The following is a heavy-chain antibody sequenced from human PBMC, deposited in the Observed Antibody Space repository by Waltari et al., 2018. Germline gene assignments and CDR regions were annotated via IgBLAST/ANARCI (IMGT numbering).Heavy chain of an antibody. Sequence: QVQLQQWGAGLLQPSETLSLTCAVYGGSFSGYYWSWIRQPPGKGLGWIGEINHSGSTNYNPSLKSRDTISGDTSKNQFSRKLSSLTAADTAVYYCARTFGVVINNGFDPWGQGTLVTVSS. J-gene: IGHJ5*02. V-gene: IGHV4-34*01. CDR1: GGSFSGYY. CDR3: ARTFGVVINNGFDP. CDR2: INHSGST. D-gene: IGHD3-3*01.